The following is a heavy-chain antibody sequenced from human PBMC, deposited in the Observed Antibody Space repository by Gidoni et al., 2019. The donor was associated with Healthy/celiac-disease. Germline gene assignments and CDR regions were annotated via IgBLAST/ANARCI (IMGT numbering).Heavy chain of an antibody. CDR2: ISWNSGSI. J-gene: IGHJ6*02. Sequence: EVQLVESGGGLVQPGRSLRLSCAASGFTFDDYAMHWVRQAPGKGLEWVSVISWNSGSIGYADSVKGRFTISRDNAKNSLYLQMNSLRAEDTALYYCAKAQGYYYYGMDVWGQGTTVTVSS. V-gene: IGHV3-9*01. CDR1: GFTFDDYA. CDR3: AKAQGYYYYGMDV.